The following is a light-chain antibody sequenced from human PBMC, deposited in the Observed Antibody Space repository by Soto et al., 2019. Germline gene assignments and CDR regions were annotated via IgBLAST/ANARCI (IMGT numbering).Light chain of an antibody. CDR1: SSNIGSNY. J-gene: IGLJ1*01. CDR3: AAWDDRLSAHYL. CDR2: NNN. V-gene: IGLV1-47*02. Sequence: QSVLPQPPSASGTPGQRVTISCSGSSSNIGSNYVFWYQQLPGTAPKLLIYNNNQRPSGVPDRFSGSKSGTSASLAISGLRSADEGDYYCAAWDDRLSAHYLFGTGTKVTVL.